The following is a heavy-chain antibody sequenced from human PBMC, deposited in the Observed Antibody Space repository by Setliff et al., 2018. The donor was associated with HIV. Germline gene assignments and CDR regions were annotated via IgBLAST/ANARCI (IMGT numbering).Heavy chain of an antibody. CDR3: ARDDYANTDLDF. Sequence: ASVKVSCKASGDTFTDYGINWVRQAPGQGLEWMGWINTNNGNTTYAQGVTGRFVFSSDTSVRTAYLQLVGLKAEDTAVYFCARDDYANTDLDFWGPGTLVTVSS. V-gene: IGHV7-4-1*01. D-gene: IGHD4-17*01. CDR2: INTNNGNT. CDR1: GDTFTDYG. J-gene: IGHJ4*02.